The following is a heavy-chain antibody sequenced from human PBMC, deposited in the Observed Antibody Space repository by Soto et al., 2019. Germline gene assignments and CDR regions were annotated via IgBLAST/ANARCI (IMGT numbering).Heavy chain of an antibody. Sequence: PGESLKISCAASGFTFSSYSMNWVRQAPGKGLEWVSYISSSSSTIYYADSVKGRFTISRDNAKNSLYLQMNSLRAEDTAVYYCAKDRGISTSYLKNYYYYGMDVWGQGTTVTVSS. CDR2: ISSSSSTI. D-gene: IGHD2-2*01. CDR3: AKDRGISTSYLKNYYYYGMDV. V-gene: IGHV3-48*01. CDR1: GFTFSSYS. J-gene: IGHJ6*02.